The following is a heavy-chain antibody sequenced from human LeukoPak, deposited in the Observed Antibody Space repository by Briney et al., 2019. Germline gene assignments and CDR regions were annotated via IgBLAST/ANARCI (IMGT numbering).Heavy chain of an antibody. J-gene: IGHJ4*02. CDR2: ISAYNGNT. Sequence: GASVKVSCKASGYTFTSYGISWVRQAPGQGLEWMGWISAYNGNTNYAQKFQGRVTITADESTSTAYMELSSLRSEDTAVYYCARARYQLLLSPGVDYWGQGTLVTVSS. D-gene: IGHD2-2*01. V-gene: IGHV1-18*01. CDR1: GYTFTSYG. CDR3: ARARYQLLLSPGVDY.